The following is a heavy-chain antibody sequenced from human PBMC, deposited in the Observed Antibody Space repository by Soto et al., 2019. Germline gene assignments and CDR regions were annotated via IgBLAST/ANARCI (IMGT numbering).Heavy chain of an antibody. CDR3: ARLYLAATITSLDY. V-gene: IGHV3-7*01. CDR1: GFTFSSYA. CDR2: IKKDGSEK. Sequence: GGSLRLSCAASGFTFSSYAMSWVRQAPGKGLEWVANIKKDGSEKYYVGSVVGRFTISRDNAENSLYLQMNSLRAEDTAVYYCARLYLAATITSLDYWSQGTLVTVSS. D-gene: IGHD5-12*01. J-gene: IGHJ4*02.